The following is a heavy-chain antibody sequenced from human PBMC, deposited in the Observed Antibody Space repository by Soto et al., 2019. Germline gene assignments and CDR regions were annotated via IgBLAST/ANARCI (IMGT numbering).Heavy chain of an antibody. J-gene: IGHJ5*02. CDR2: INPSGGST. CDR1: GYTFTSYY. Sequence: XSVKDSCQASGYTFTSYYMHWVRQAPGQGLEWMGIINPSGGSTSYAQKFQGRVTMTRGTSTSTVYMELSSLRSEDTAVYYCARRNYRGGVYNWFDHWGQGPLVTVSS. V-gene: IGHV1-46*01. CDR3: ARRNYRGGVYNWFDH. D-gene: IGHD1-7*01.